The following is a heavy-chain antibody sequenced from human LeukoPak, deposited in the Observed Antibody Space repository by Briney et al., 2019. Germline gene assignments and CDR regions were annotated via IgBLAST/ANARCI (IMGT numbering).Heavy chain of an antibody. D-gene: IGHD1-26*01. V-gene: IGHV4-59*02. CDR2: VHDTGST. CDR3: ARGSTDVYWYLDV. J-gene: IGHJ2*01. CDR1: GSSVSTFY. Sequence: SETLSLTCIVSGSSVSTFYWSWLRQSPGTGLEWIGFVHDTGSTAYNPSLKSRVTISLETSKNQLSLMLTSVTAADTAMYYCARGSTDVYWYLDVWGRGTLVIVSS.